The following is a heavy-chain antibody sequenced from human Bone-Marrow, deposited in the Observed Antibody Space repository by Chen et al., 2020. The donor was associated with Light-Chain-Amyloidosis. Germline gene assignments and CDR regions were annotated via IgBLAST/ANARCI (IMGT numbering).Heavy chain of an antibody. V-gene: IGHV4-59*08. CDR1: GGSISSYY. D-gene: IGHD2-2*01. Sequence: QVQLQESGPGLVKPSETLSLTCTVSGGSISSYYWSWIRQPPGKGLEWIGYIYYSGSTNYNPSLKSRVTISVDTSKNQFSLKLSSVTAADTAVYYCARRKNAIRRGAFDIWGQGTMVTVSS. J-gene: IGHJ3*02. CDR3: ARRKNAIRRGAFDI. CDR2: IYYSGST.